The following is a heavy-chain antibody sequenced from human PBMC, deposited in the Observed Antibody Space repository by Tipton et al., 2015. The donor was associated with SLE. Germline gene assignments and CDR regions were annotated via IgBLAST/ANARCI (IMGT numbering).Heavy chain of an antibody. J-gene: IGHJ4*02. Sequence: SLRLSCAASGFTFSSYAMHWVRQAPGKGLEWVAVISYDGSNKYYADSVKGRFTISRDNSKNTLYLQMNSLRAEDTAVYYCARGPDRWELPRAYWGQGTLVTVSS. CDR1: GFTFSSYA. D-gene: IGHD1-26*01. CDR2: ISYDGSNK. CDR3: ARGPDRWELPRAY. V-gene: IGHV3-30*04.